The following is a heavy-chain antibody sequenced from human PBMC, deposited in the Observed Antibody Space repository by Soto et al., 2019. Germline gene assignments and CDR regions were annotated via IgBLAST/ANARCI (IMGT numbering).Heavy chain of an antibody. CDR2: ISGSGSRR. V-gene: IGHV3-23*01. D-gene: IGHD5-18*01. Sequence: GGSLRLSCAASGFNFDNVMTWVRQAPGKGLDWVSTISGSGSRRYYADSVKGRFTVSRDNSKNTLYLQMNSLRVDDTAVYYCARDDWSYGVPIDYWGQGTLVTVSS. J-gene: IGHJ4*02. CDR1: GFNFDNV. CDR3: ARDDWSYGVPIDY.